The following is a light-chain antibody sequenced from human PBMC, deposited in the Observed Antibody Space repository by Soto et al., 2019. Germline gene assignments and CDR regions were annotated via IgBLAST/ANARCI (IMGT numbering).Light chain of an antibody. CDR2: GAS. Sequence: DIQMTQSPFSLPASVGDRVNITCRASQSISNYLNWYQHKPRRAPSVLIHGASSLQGGVPSRFSGSRSGTDFTLTISSLHPEDFTTYYCQQTYSAPLTFGGGTRVEF. V-gene: IGKV1-39*01. J-gene: IGKJ4*01. CDR1: QSISNY. CDR3: QQTYSAPLT.